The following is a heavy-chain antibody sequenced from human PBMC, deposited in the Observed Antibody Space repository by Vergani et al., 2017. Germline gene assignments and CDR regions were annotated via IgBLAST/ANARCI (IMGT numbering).Heavy chain of an antibody. CDR2: IYYSGST. CDR3: ARAGYSSSWYGNYYYYGMDV. V-gene: IGHV4-59*01. J-gene: IGHJ6*02. Sequence: QVQLQESGPGLVKPSETLSLTCTVSGGSISSYYWSWIRQPPGKGLEWIWYIYYSGSTNYHPPLKSRVTISVDTSKNQFSLKLSSVTAADTAVYYCARAGYSSSWYGNYYYYGMDVWGQGTTVTVSS. CDR1: GGSISSYY. D-gene: IGHD6-13*01.